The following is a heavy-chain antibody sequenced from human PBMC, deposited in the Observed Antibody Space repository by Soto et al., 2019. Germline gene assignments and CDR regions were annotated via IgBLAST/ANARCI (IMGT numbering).Heavy chain of an antibody. D-gene: IGHD4-17*01. CDR3: ARVGYGDYPNYYYYGMDV. CDR1: GFTFSSYA. Sequence: QVQLVESGGGVVQPGRSLRLSCAASGFTFSSYAMHWVRQAPGKGLEWVAVISYDGSNKYYADSVKGRFTISRDNSKNTLYLQMNSLRAEDTAVYYCARVGYGDYPNYYYYGMDVWGQGTRSPSP. CDR2: ISYDGSNK. V-gene: IGHV3-30-3*01. J-gene: IGHJ6*02.